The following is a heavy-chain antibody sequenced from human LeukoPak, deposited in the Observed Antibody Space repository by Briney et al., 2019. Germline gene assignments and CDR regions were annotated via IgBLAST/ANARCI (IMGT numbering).Heavy chain of an antibody. CDR3: ARVVGGWPHSTYYYYYGMDV. Sequence: SQTLSLTCAISGDSVSSNSAAWNWIRQSPSRGLEWLGRTYYRSKWYNDYAVSVKSRITINPDTSKNQFSLQLNSVTPEDTAVYYCARVVGGWPHSTYYYYYGMDVWGQGTTVTVSS. CDR1: GDSVSSNSAA. D-gene: IGHD6-19*01. V-gene: IGHV6-1*01. J-gene: IGHJ6*02. CDR2: TYYRSKWYN.